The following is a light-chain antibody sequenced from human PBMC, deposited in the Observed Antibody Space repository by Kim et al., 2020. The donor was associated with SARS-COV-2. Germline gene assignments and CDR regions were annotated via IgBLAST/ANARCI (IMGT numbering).Light chain of an antibody. V-gene: IGKV1-16*01. J-gene: IGKJ1*01. Sequence: DIQLTQSPSSLSTSVGDRVTITCRASQGISDHLAWFQQKPGRAPKSLINAASRLQSGVPSRFSGSGSGTEFTLTISSLQPDDFGTYYCQQYSSYLWTFGQGTKVDIK. CDR2: AAS. CDR3: QQYSSYLWT. CDR1: QGISDH.